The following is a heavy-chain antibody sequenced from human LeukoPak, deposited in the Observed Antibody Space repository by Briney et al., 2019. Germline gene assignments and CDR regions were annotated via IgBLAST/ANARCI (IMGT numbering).Heavy chain of an antibody. Sequence: ASVKVSCKASGYTFTSYGISWVRQAPGQGLEWMGWISAYNGNTNYAQKLQGRVTMTTDTSTSTACMELRSLRSDDTAVYYCARHGGSPPRYYYYMDVWGKGTTVTISS. CDR3: ARHGGSPPRYYYYMDV. V-gene: IGHV1-18*01. CDR1: GYTFTSYG. CDR2: ISAYNGNT. J-gene: IGHJ6*03. D-gene: IGHD2-15*01.